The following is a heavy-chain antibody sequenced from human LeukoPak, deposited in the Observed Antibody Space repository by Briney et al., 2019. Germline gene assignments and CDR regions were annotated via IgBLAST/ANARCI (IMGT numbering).Heavy chain of an antibody. Sequence: ASVKVSCKASGYTFPSYGISWVRQAPGQGLEWIGWISAYNGNTNYAQKLQGRVTMTTDTSTSTAYMELRSLRSDDTAVYYCARDLYSSSWPHIDYWGQGTLVTVSS. CDR2: ISAYNGNT. CDR3: ARDLYSSSWPHIDY. J-gene: IGHJ4*02. V-gene: IGHV1-18*01. CDR1: GYTFPSYG. D-gene: IGHD6-13*01.